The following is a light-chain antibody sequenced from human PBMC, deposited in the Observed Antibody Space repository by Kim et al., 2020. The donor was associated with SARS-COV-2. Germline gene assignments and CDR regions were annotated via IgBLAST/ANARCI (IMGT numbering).Light chain of an antibody. CDR1: SSDVGGYNY. CDR2: DVS. CDR3: CSYAGSSYV. J-gene: IGLJ1*01. V-gene: IGLV2-11*01. Sequence: PGQSVDTTCTGNSSDVGGYNYVSWYQQHPGEAPKLMISDVSKRPSGVPDRFSGSKSGNTASLTISGLQAEDEADYYCCSYAGSSYVFGTGTKVTVL.